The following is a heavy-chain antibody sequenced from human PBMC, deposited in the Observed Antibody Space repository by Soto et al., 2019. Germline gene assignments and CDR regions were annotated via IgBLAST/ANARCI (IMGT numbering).Heavy chain of an antibody. V-gene: IGHV3-30-3*01. CDR2: ISYDGSNK. J-gene: IGHJ4*02. CDR3: ARQDVIVVVITPDFDY. CDR1: GFTFSSYA. D-gene: IGHD3-22*01. Sequence: QVQLVESGGGVVQPGRSLRLSCAASGFTFSSYAMHWVRQAPGKGLEWVAVISYDGSNKYYADSVKGRFTISRDNSKNTPYLQMNSLRAEDTAVYYCARQDVIVVVITPDFDYWGQGTLVTVSS.